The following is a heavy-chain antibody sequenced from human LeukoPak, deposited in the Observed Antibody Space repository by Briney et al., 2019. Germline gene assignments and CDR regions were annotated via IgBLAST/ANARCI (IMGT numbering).Heavy chain of an antibody. V-gene: IGHV3-48*01. CDR3: AREYYDNSGGEDAFDI. Sequence: GGSLRLSCAASGFTFSSYSMNWVRQAPGKGLEWVSYISGSGSAVYYADSVEGRFTISRDNSNNTLYLQMNSLRAEDTAMYYCAREYYDNSGGEDAFDIWGPGTMVTVSS. CDR1: GFTFSSYS. D-gene: IGHD3-22*01. CDR2: ISGSGSAV. J-gene: IGHJ3*02.